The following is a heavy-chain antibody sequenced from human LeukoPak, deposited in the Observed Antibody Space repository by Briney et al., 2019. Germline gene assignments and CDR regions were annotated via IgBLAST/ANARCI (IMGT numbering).Heavy chain of an antibody. CDR2: IIPIFGTA. J-gene: IGHJ4*02. V-gene: IGHV1-69*13. D-gene: IGHD3-22*01. CDR3: ARDAIDSSGTSNDY. Sequence: VASVKVSCKASGGTFSSYAISWVRQAPGQGLEWMGGIIPIFGTANYAQKFQGRVTITADESTSTVYMELSSLRSEDTAVYYCARDAIDSSGTSNDYWGQGTLVTVSS. CDR1: GGTFSSYA.